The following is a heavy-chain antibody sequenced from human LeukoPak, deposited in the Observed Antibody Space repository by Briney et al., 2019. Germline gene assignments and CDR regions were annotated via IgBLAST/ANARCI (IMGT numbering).Heavy chain of an antibody. Sequence: GGSLRLSCAASGFTVSSNYMSWVREAPGKGLEWVSVIYSGGSTYYADSVKGRFTISRDNSKNTLYLQMNSLRAEDTAVYYCARERLGYCSSTSCSNYMDVWGKGTTVTVSS. V-gene: IGHV3-53*01. CDR1: GFTVSSNY. CDR2: IYSGGST. D-gene: IGHD2-2*01. J-gene: IGHJ6*03. CDR3: ARERLGYCSSTSCSNYMDV.